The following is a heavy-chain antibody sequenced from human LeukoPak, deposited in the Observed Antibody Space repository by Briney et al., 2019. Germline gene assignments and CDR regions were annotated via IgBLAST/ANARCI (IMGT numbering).Heavy chain of an antibody. D-gene: IGHD2-2*01. CDR3: ARGGRGYCTSSSCYFDY. Sequence: SQALSLSFAFSGDGFSSTAWNWIWVCPSRGLGRLGRTYFRSKWYNEYAVSVKSRITINPDTSKNQFPLQLNAVTPEDTAVYYCARGGRGYCTSSSCYFDYWGQGTLVTVSS. V-gene: IGHV6-1*01. J-gene: IGHJ4*02. CDR1: GDGFSSTA. CDR2: TYFRSKWYN.